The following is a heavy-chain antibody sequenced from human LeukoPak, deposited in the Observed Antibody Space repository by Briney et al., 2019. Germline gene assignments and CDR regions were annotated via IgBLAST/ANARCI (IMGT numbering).Heavy chain of an antibody. Sequence: GGSLRLSCAASGFTFSSYGMHWVRQAPGKGLEWVANIKQDGSEKYYEDSVKGRFTISRDNAKNSLYLQINSLRAEDTAVYYCAGGLFYLPYWGQGTLVTVSS. J-gene: IGHJ4*02. CDR1: GFTFSSYG. V-gene: IGHV3-7*04. CDR3: AGGLFYLPY. CDR2: IKQDGSEK. D-gene: IGHD2/OR15-2a*01.